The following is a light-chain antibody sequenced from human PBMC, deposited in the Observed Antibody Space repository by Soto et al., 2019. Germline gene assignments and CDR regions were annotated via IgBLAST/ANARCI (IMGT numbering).Light chain of an antibody. CDR3: QQYRNWPRT. CDR2: GAS. V-gene: IGKV3-15*01. J-gene: IGKJ1*01. CDR1: QSVDIN. Sequence: EIVITHSPCTLSVSPGDRVNRSCRASQSVDINLAWYQQRAGQAPRLLVYGASTKATDMPGRFSGRGSGTEFTLTINNLQSEDFAVYYCQQYRNWPRTFGQGTKVDI.